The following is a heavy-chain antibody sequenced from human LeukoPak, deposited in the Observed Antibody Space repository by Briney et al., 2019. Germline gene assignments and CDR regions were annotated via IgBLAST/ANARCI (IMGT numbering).Heavy chain of an antibody. V-gene: IGHV1-46*01. CDR1: GYTFTNYG. CDR2: ISPSGGST. D-gene: IGHD5-24*01. J-gene: IGHJ5*02. CDR3: ARDNSVRDEAWWFNP. Sequence: EASVKVSCKASGYTFTNYGISWVRQAPGQGPEWMGVISPSGGSTTYAQKFQGRVTLTRDMSTSTDYLELSSLRSEDTAVYYCARDNSVRDEAWWFNPWGQGTLVTVSS.